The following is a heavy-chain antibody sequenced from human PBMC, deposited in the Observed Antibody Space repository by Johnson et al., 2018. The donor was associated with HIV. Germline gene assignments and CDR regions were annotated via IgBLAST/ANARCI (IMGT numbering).Heavy chain of an antibody. V-gene: IGHV3-72*01. D-gene: IGHD3-22*01. Sequence: VQLVESGGGLVQPGGSLRLSCSASGFTFSDHYMDWVRQAPGKGLEWVGRTRDKANSYTTEYAASVKGRFTIARDDSKKSLYLQMNSLKTEDTAVYYCARDSIGYSGFDIWGQGTVVTVSS. CDR3: ARDSIGYSGFDI. J-gene: IGHJ3*02. CDR1: GFTFSDHY. CDR2: TRDKANSYTT.